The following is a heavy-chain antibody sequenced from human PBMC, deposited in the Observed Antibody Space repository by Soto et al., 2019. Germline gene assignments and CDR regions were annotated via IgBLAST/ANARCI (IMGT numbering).Heavy chain of an antibody. D-gene: IGHD1-26*01. V-gene: IGHV3-30*18. Sequence: QVQLVESGGGVVQPGMSLRLSCVASGFTFSSYGMHWVRQAPGKGLEWVSVISDDGNNKYYVDSVKGRFTISRDNSKNTLYLQMNSLRVEDTGVYYCAKEGSRGSRRTGVYGMDVWGQGTTVTVSS. CDR2: ISDDGNNK. CDR3: AKEGSRGSRRTGVYGMDV. J-gene: IGHJ6*02. CDR1: GFTFSSYG.